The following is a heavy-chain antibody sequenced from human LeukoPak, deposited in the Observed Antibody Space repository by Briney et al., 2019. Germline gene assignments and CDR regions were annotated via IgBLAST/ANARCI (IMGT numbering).Heavy chain of an antibody. CDR2: ISAYNGNK. D-gene: IGHD2-15*01. J-gene: IGHJ6*03. CDR3: ARDRDRYCSGGSCYSSVYYYYMDV. Sequence: ASVKVSCKASGYTFTSYGISWVRQPPGQGLEWMGWISAYNGNKNYAQKLQGRATMTTDTSASAAYMELRSLRSDDTAVYYCARDRDRYCSGGSCYSSVYYYYMDVWGKGTTVTGAS. V-gene: IGHV1-18*01. CDR1: GYTFTSYG.